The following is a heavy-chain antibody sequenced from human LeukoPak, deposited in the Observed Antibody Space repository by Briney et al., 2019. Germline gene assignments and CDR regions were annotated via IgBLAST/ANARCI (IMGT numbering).Heavy chain of an antibody. V-gene: IGHV1-2*02. CDR3: ARXGIQLSPPEDY. Sequence: ASVKVSCKGSGYTFTGYYMHWVRQAPGQGLEWMGWINPNSGGTNYAQKFQGRVTMTRDTSINTAYMELSRLRSDDTAVYRCARXGIQLSPPEDYWGQGTLVTVS. CDR2: INPNSGGT. J-gene: IGHJ4*02. D-gene: IGHD5-18*01. CDR1: GYTFTGYY.